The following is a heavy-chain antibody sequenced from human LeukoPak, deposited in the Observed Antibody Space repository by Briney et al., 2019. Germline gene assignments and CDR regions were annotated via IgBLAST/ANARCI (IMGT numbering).Heavy chain of an antibody. Sequence: SETLSLTCTVSGGSISSYYWSWIRQPPGKGLEWIGYIYYSGSTNYNPSLKSRVTISVDTSKNQFSLKLSSVTAADTAVYYCANVFTHDAFDIWGQGTMVTVSS. CDR1: GGSISSYY. CDR2: IYYSGST. D-gene: IGHD3-16*01. J-gene: IGHJ3*02. CDR3: ANVFTHDAFDI. V-gene: IGHV4-59*12.